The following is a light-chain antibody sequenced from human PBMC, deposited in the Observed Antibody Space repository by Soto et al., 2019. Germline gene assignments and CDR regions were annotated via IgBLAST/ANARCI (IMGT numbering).Light chain of an antibody. J-gene: IGKJ4*01. V-gene: IGKV3-15*01. CDR3: QQYTNLLALT. CDR1: QSIANR. CDR2: GAS. Sequence: EIVMTQSPATLSVSPGERATLSCRASQSIANRLAWYQQKPGQAPRLLIYGASTRATGVPARFSGSGSGTAFTLTLSSLQAEDFAVYYCQQYTNLLALTFGGGTKVEIK.